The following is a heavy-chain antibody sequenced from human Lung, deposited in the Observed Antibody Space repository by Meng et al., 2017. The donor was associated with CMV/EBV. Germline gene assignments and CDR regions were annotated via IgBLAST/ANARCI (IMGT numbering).Heavy chain of an antibody. CDR2: ISYDGSNK. CDR1: GFTFSSYA. Sequence: SCAASGFTFSSYAMHWVRQAPGKGLEWVAVISYDGSNKYYADSVKGRFTISRDNSKNTLYLQMNSLRAEDTAVYYCARDLRPMYYDFWSGFGAWDQGXLVTVSS. J-gene: IGHJ5*02. V-gene: IGHV3-30*04. D-gene: IGHD3-3*01. CDR3: ARDLRPMYYDFWSGFGA.